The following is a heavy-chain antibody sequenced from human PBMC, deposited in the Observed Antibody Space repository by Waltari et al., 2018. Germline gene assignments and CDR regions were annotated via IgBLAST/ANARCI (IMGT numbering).Heavy chain of an antibody. D-gene: IGHD7-27*01. Sequence: QVQLVQSGAEVKKPGSSVKVSCKAYGGTFSSYAISWVRPAPGQGIEWMGGIIPIFGTANYAQKFQGIVTITADKSTITAYMELSSLRSEDTAVYYCARASHTGDGAFDIWGQGTMVTVSS. J-gene: IGHJ3*02. V-gene: IGHV1-69*14. CDR1: GGTFSSYA. CDR3: ARASHTGDGAFDI. CDR2: IIPIFGTA.